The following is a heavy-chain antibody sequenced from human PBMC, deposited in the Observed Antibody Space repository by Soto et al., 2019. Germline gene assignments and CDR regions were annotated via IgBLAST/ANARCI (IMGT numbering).Heavy chain of an antibody. CDR1: GGSFSGYY. CDR2: INHSGST. D-gene: IGHD5-12*01. J-gene: IGHJ4*02. Sequence: QVQLQQWGAGLLKPSETLSLTCAVYGGSFSGYYWSWIRQPPGKGLEWIGEINHSGSTNYNPSLKSRVTISVDTSKNQCSLKLSSVTAADTAVYYCARGARADVDIVATYHFDYWGQGTLVTVSS. V-gene: IGHV4-34*01. CDR3: ARGARADVDIVATYHFDY.